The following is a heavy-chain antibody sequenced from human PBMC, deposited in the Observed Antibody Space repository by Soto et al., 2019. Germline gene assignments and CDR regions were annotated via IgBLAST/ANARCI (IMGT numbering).Heavy chain of an antibody. CDR2: ISGSGGST. CDR3: AKCPYSNYIAENWFDP. Sequence: PGGSLRLSCAASGFTFSSYAMSWVRQAPGKGLEWVSAISGSGGSTYYADSVKGRFTISRDNSKNTLYLQMNSLRAEDTAVYYCAKCPYSNYIAENWFDPWGQGTLVTVSS. V-gene: IGHV3-23*01. J-gene: IGHJ5*02. CDR1: GFTFSSYA. D-gene: IGHD4-4*01.